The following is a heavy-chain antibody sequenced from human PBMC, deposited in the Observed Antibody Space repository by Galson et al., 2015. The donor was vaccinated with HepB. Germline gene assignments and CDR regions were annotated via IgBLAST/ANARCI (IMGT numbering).Heavy chain of an antibody. Sequence: SLRLSCAASGFTFINHWMHWVRQAPGERLVWVSHISPDGTTTTYADSVKGRFTISRDNAKNTLYLQMNSLRVEDTAVYYCVRDPAYKLDYWGQGTLVTVSS. CDR3: VRDPAYKLDY. CDR2: ISPDGTTT. J-gene: IGHJ4*02. D-gene: IGHD5-24*01. V-gene: IGHV3-74*01. CDR1: GFTFINHW.